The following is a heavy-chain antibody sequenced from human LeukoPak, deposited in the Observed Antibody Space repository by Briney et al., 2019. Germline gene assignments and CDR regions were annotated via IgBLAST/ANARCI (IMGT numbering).Heavy chain of an antibody. V-gene: IGHV4-4*07. J-gene: IGHJ4*02. CDR2: IYTSGST. CDR1: GGSISSYY. Sequence: SETLSLTCTVSGGSISSYYWSWIRQPAGKGLEWIGRIYTSGSTNYNPSLKSRVTTSVDKSKNHFSLKLSSVTAADTAVYYCARTSAWNGAPSVWGQGTLVTVSS. D-gene: IGHD1-1*01. CDR3: ARTSAWNGAPSV.